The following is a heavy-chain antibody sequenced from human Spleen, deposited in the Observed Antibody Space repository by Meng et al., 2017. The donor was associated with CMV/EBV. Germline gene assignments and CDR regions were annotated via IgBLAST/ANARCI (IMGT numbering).Heavy chain of an antibody. D-gene: IGHD2-2*01. CDR1: LTFRTSA. CDR2: ISYDAIDT. Sequence: LTFRTSAMHWVRQAPGKGLEWVAVISYDAIDTYYSDSVKGRFTISRDNSESTVYLQMNSLRLEDTAVYYCVRPFRKYQLLYNWFDSWGQGTLVTVSS. V-gene: IGHV3-30-3*01. CDR3: VRPFRKYQLLYNWFDS. J-gene: IGHJ5*01.